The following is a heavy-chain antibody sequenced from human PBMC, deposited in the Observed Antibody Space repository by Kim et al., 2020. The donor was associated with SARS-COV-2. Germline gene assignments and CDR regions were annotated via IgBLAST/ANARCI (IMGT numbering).Heavy chain of an antibody. D-gene: IGHD4-4*01. Sequence: GESLKISCKGSGYSFTSYWIGWVRQMPGKGLEWMGIIYPGDSDTRYSPSFQGQVTISADKSISTAYLQWSSLKASDTAMYYCARARDYSNYFSSGMDVWGQGTTVTVSS. V-gene: IGHV5-51*01. J-gene: IGHJ6*01. CDR2: IYPGDSDT. CDR1: GYSFTSYW. CDR3: ARARDYSNYFSSGMDV.